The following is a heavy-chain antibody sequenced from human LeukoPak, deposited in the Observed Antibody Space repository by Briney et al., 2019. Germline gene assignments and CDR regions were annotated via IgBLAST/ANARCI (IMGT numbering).Heavy chain of an antibody. D-gene: IGHD2-2*01. CDR3: ARGRKVVGVVVTAVDAFDI. CDR1: GGSFSGYY. CDR2: INHSGST. V-gene: IGHV4-34*01. Sequence: SETLSLTCAVYGGSFSGYYWSWIRQPPGKGLEWIGEINHSGSTNYNPSLKSRVTISVDTAKNQFSLKLSSVTAADTAVYYCARGRKVVGVVVTAVDAFDIWGQGTMVTVSS. J-gene: IGHJ3*02.